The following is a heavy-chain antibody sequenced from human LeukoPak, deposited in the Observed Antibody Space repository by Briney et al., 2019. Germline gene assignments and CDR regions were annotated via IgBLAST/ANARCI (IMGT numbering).Heavy chain of an antibody. CDR3: VSGVSYYDSSGYLDAFDI. CDR1: GYTFTGYY. Sequence: PGASVKVSCKASGYTFTGYYMHWVRQAPGQGLEWIGWINPNSGGTNYAQKFQGRVTMTRDTSTSTAYMELRSLRSDDTAVYYFVSGVSYYDSSGYLDAFDIWGQGTMVTVSS. J-gene: IGHJ3*02. D-gene: IGHD3-22*01. CDR2: INPNSGGT. V-gene: IGHV1-2*02.